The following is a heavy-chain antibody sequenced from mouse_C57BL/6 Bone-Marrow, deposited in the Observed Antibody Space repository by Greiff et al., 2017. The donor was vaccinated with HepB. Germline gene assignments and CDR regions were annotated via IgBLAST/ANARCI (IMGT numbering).Heavy chain of an antibody. V-gene: IGHV5-4*01. D-gene: IGHD1-1*01. J-gene: IGHJ2*01. CDR1: GFTFSSYA. CDR2: ISDGGSYT. Sequence: EVQLQESGGGLVKPGGSLKLSCAASGFTFSSYAMSWVRQTPEKRLEWVATISDGGSYTYYPDNVKGRFTISRDNAKNNLYLQMSHLKSEDTAMYYCARATTVVAPGYFDYWGQGTTLTVSS. CDR3: ARATTVVAPGYFDY.